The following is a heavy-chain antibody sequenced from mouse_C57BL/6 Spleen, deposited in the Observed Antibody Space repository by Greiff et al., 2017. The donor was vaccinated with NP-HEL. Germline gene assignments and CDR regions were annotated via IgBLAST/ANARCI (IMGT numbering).Heavy chain of an antibody. CDR2: IDPSDSET. CDR1: GYTFTSYW. J-gene: IGHJ3*01. V-gene: IGHV1-52*01. D-gene: IGHD2-4*01. Sequence: VQLQQSGAELVRPGSSVKLSCKASGYTFTSYWMHWVKQRPIQGLEWIGNIDPSDSETHYNQKFKDKATLTVDKSSSTAYMQLSSLTSEDSAVYYCAREGTYDYDGFAYWGQGTLVTVSA. CDR3: AREGTYDYDGFAY.